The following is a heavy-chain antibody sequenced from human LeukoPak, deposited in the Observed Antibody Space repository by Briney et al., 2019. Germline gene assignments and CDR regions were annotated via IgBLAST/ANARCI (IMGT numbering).Heavy chain of an antibody. J-gene: IGHJ1*01. CDR2: ISASGDVT. V-gene: IGHV3-23*01. Sequence: GGSLRLSCAASGFSFSVYPMGWVRQAPGKGLQWLSGISASGDVTFHADRVKGRFAISRDNSKNTLYLQMNSLRAEDTAVYYCAKSVAGGTLEYFQHWGQGTLVTVSS. D-gene: IGHD6-19*01. CDR1: GFSFSVYP. CDR3: AKSVAGGTLEYFQH.